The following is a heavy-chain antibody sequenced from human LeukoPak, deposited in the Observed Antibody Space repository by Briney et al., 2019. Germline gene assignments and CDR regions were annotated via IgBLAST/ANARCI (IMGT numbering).Heavy chain of an antibody. CDR2: INPNSGGT. D-gene: IGHD3-10*01. CDR3: ASLEYGSGSYYRDGAFDI. J-gene: IGHJ3*02. Sequence: GASVKVSCKASGYTFTGYYMHWVRQAPGQGLEWMGWINPNSGGTNYAQKFQGRVTMTRDTSISTAYMELSRLRSDDTAVYYCASLEYGSGSYYRDGAFDIWGQGTMVTVSS. CDR1: GYTFTGYY. V-gene: IGHV1-2*02.